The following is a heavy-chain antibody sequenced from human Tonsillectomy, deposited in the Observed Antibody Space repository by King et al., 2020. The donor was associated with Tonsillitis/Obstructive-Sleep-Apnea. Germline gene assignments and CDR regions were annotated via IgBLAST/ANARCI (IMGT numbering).Heavy chain of an antibody. CDR1: GFTFGDYA. J-gene: IGHJ6*02. CDR3: TIVGYGITAVYSIDV. CDR2: ISSKAYSGTT. V-gene: IGHV3-49*04. D-gene: IGHD6-13*01. Sequence: QLVQSGGGLVQPGRSLRLSCTASGFTFGDYAMNWVRQAPGKGLEWVGFISSKAYSGTTEYAASVKGRFTISRDDSKSIPYLQMNSLKTEDTAVYYCTIVGYGITAVYSIDVWGQGTTVTVSS.